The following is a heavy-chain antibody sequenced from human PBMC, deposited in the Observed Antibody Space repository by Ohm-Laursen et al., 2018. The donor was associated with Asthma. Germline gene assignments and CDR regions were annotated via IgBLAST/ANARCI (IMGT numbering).Heavy chain of an antibody. CDR1: GFSFSDHW. V-gene: IGHV3-7*01. J-gene: IGHJ6*02. CDR3: TRFHYSGLDV. Sequence: SLRLSCSASGFSFSDHWMSWVRQAPGKGLEWVANIKHDGSETYYVDSVKGRFTISRDNAKNSVYLQMNSLRAEDTAVFYCTRFHYSGLDVWGQGTTVTVSS. CDR2: IKHDGSET.